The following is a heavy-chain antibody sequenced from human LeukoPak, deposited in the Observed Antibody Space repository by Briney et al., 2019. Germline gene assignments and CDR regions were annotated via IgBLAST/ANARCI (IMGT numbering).Heavy chain of an antibody. Sequence: SVKVSCKASGGTFSSYAISWVRQAPGQGLEWMGGIMPIFGTANYAQKFQGRVTITADESTSTAYMEVSSLRSEDTDVYYCASRYFTIYTSGFDYWGQGTLVTVSS. J-gene: IGHJ4*02. CDR3: ASRYFTIYTSGFDY. D-gene: IGHD2/OR15-2a*01. CDR1: GGTFSSYA. V-gene: IGHV1-69*13. CDR2: IMPIFGTA.